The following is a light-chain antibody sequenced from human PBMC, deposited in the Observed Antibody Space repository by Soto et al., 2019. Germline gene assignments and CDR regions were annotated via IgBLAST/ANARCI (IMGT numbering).Light chain of an antibody. CDR2: GAS. CDR3: QQYNNWPPNP. Sequence: EIVMTQSPATLSVSPGERATLSCRASQSVSSNLAWYQQKPGQAPRLLIYGASTRATGIPARFSGSGSGTEFTLTISSLQSEDFAVYYCQQYNNWPPNPFGQGTRLYI. J-gene: IGKJ5*01. CDR1: QSVSSN. V-gene: IGKV3-15*01.